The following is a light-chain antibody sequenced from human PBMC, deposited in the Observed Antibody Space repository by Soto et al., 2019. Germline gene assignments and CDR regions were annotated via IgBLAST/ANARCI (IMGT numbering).Light chain of an antibody. CDR1: SSDVGAYNY. J-gene: IGLJ3*02. Sequence: QSALTQPRSVSGSPGQSVTISCTGTSSDVGAYNYVSWYQHHPGKAPKVMIYDVSVRPSGVPDRFSGSKSANKASLTISGLQAKDEADYYCCSYAGSYSWVFGGGTKLTVL. CDR2: DVS. CDR3: CSYAGSYSWV. V-gene: IGLV2-11*01.